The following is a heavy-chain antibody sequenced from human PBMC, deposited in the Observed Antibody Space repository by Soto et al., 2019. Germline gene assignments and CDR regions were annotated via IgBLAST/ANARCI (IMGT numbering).Heavy chain of an antibody. J-gene: IGHJ5*02. D-gene: IGHD4-4*01. CDR2: IFHTGKT. Sequence: SETLSLTCAVSGSDITRAYYWGWIRQPPGNGLEWIGSIFHTGKTYYNPSLRSRVTISLDTSNNHFSLALTSVTAADTAIYYCATAPGANSWSYSRFDPWGQGTLVTVSS. V-gene: IGHV4-38-2*01. CDR1: GSDITRAYY. CDR3: ATAPGANSWSYSRFDP.